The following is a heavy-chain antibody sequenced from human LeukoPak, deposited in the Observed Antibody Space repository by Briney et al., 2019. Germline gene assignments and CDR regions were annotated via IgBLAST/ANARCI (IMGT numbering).Heavy chain of an antibody. CDR2: ISGSGGST. CDR1: GFTFSVYS. Sequence: GGSLRLSCAASGFTFSVYSMSWVRQAPGKGLEWVSAISGSGGSTYYADSVKGRFTISRDNSKNTLYLQMNSLRAEDTAVYYCARDRAEQWLPDYWGQGTLVTVSS. D-gene: IGHD6-19*01. J-gene: IGHJ4*02. CDR3: ARDRAEQWLPDY. V-gene: IGHV3-23*01.